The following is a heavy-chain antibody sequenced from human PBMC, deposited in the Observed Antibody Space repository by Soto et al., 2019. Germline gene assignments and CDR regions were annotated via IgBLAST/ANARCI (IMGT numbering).Heavy chain of an antibody. CDR1: GYTFTSYA. Sequence: GASVKVSCKASGYTFTSYAMHWVRQAPGQRLEWMGWINAGNGNTKYSQKFQGRVTITRDTSASTAYMELSSLRSEDTAVYYCARGPLYSYGFWFDPWGQGTLVTVSS. V-gene: IGHV1-3*01. CDR2: INAGNGNT. D-gene: IGHD5-18*01. CDR3: ARGPLYSYGFWFDP. J-gene: IGHJ5*02.